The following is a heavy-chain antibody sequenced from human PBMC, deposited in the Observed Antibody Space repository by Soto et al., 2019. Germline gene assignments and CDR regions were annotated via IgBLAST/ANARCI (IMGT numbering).Heavy chain of an antibody. Sequence: EVQLLESGGGLVQPGGSLRLSCAASGFTFSSYAMSWVRQAPGKGLEWVSAISGSGGSTYYADSVKGRFTISRDNSKNTLYLQMSSLRAEDTAVYYCAKDEPLNAVYYGSGSYQVDYWGQGTLVTVSS. CDR2: ISGSGGST. J-gene: IGHJ4*02. V-gene: IGHV3-23*01. CDR1: GFTFSSYA. D-gene: IGHD3-10*01. CDR3: AKDEPLNAVYYGSGSYQVDY.